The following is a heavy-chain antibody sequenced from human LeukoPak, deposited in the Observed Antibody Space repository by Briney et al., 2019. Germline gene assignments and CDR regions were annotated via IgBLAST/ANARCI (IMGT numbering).Heavy chain of an antibody. J-gene: IGHJ5*02. Sequence: GGSLRLSCAASGFAFSSYWMHWVRQAPGKGLEWVARINSDGTTTSYADSVKGRFTISRDNAKNTLDLQMSSLRVEDTAVYYCASSIFGAVGTSTNWFDPWGQGTLVTVSS. CDR3: ASSIFGAVGTSTNWFDP. CDR1: GFAFSSYW. V-gene: IGHV3-74*01. D-gene: IGHD3-3*01. CDR2: INSDGTTT.